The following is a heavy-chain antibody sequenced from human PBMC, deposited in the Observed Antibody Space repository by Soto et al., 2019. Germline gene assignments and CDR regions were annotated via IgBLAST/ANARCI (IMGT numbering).Heavy chain of an antibody. Sequence: QVQLVESGGGLVKPGGSLRLSCAASGFTFSDYYMSWIGQAPGKRLEWVSYIGSSSSYTNYADSVKGRFTISRDSAKNSLYLQMNSLRAEDTAVSYCARDADILTGSDAFDIWGQGTMVTVSS. D-gene: IGHD3-9*01. V-gene: IGHV3-11*05. CDR3: ARDADILTGSDAFDI. J-gene: IGHJ3*02. CDR1: GFTFSDYY. CDR2: IGSSSSYT.